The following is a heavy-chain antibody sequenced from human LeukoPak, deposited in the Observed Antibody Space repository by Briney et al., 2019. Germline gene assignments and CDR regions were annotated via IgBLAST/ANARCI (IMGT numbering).Heavy chain of an antibody. CDR1: GYTFTGYY. D-gene: IGHD6-19*01. V-gene: IGHV1-2*02. J-gene: IGHJ2*01. CDR3: ARGCILPSSGWPNYWYFDL. CDR2: INPNSGGT. Sequence: GASVKVSCKASGYTFTGYYMHWVRQAPGQGLEWMGWINPNSGGTNYAQKSQGRVTMTRDTSISTAYMELSRLRSDDTAVYYCARGCILPSSGWPNYWYFDLWGRGTLVTVSS.